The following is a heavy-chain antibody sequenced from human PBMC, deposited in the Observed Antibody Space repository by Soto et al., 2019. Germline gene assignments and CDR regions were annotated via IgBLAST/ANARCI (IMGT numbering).Heavy chain of an antibody. Sequence: GGSLRLSCAVSGFTFSSYAMNWVRQAPGKGLEWVSVIGASGAGTYYADSVRGRFTISRDNSKDTLYLQMDSLRAEDTAVYYCAKDSTSSGNYLFDYWGQGTLVTVSS. CDR3: AKDSTSSGNYLFDY. V-gene: IGHV3-23*01. CDR2: IGASGAGT. CDR1: GFTFSSYA. J-gene: IGHJ4*02. D-gene: IGHD1-26*01.